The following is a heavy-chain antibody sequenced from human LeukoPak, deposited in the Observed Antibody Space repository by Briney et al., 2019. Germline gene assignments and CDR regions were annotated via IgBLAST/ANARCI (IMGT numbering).Heavy chain of an antibody. D-gene: IGHD3-22*01. CDR3: AKEGRATMIVVVMTVGDYFDY. CDR2: IKQDGSEK. CDR1: GFTFSSYW. V-gene: IGHV3-7*03. J-gene: IGHJ4*02. Sequence: PGGSLRLSCAASGFTFSSYWMSWVRQAPGKGLEWVANIKQDGSEKYYVDSVKGRFTISRDNAKNSLYLQMNSLRAEDTAVYYCAKEGRATMIVVVMTVGDYFDYWGQGTLVTVSS.